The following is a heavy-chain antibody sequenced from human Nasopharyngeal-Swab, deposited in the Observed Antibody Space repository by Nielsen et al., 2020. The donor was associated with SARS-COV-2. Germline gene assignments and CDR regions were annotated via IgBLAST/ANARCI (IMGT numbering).Heavy chain of an antibody. J-gene: IGHJ5*02. CDR2: MNPNSGNT. D-gene: IGHD4-17*01. CDR1: GYTFTSYD. CDR3: ARSYGDYEDNWFDP. Sequence: ASVKVSCKASGYTFTSYDINWVRHATGQGLEWMGWMNPNSGNTGYAQKFQGRVTMTRNTSISTAYMELSSLRSEDTAVYYCARSYGDYEDNWFDPWGQGTLVTVSS. V-gene: IGHV1-8*01.